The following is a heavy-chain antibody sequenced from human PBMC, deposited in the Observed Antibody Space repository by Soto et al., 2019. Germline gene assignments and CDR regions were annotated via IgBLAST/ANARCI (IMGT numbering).Heavy chain of an antibody. CDR2: LSSDGSDT. J-gene: IGHJ6*02. CDR1: GFPFRIFP. D-gene: IGHD2-2*01. V-gene: IGHV3-30-3*01. CDR3: AREDSTRTDDNYYYYGMDV. Sequence: LRLSCAASGFPFRIFPMHWVRQAPGKGLEWVVVLSSDGSDTNYADSVKGRFTVSRDNSKNTLYLQMNSLRIEDTAVYYCAREDSTRTDDNYYYYGMDVWGQGTTVTVSS.